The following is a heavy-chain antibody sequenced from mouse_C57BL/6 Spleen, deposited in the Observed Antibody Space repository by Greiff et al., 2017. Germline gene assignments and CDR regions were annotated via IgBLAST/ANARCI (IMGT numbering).Heavy chain of an antibody. V-gene: IGHV1-26*01. Sequence: EVQLQQSGPELVKPGASVKISCKASGYTFTDYYMNWVKQSHGKSLEWIGDINPNNGGTSYNQKFKGKATLTVDKSSSTAYMELRSLTSEDSAVYYCARENYGYDENAMDYWGQGTSVTVSS. CDR2: INPNNGGT. CDR3: ARENYGYDENAMDY. CDR1: GYTFTDYY. D-gene: IGHD2-2*01. J-gene: IGHJ4*01.